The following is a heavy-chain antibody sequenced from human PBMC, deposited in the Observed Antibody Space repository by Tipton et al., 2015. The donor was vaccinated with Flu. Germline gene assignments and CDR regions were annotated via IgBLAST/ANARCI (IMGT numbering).Heavy chain of an antibody. CDR1: GGSFSGHY. J-gene: IGHJ4*02. D-gene: IGHD5/OR15-5a*01. CDR2: INHTGSA. V-gene: IGHV4-34*01. CDR3: ARGNVYANAYLDS. Sequence: TLSLTCAVYGGSFSGHYWAWIRQSPGKGLEWIGEINHTGSANCNPSLKSRVTISVDRSKNQFSLKVTSLTAADTAVYYCARGNVYANAYLDSRGRGTLVIVSS.